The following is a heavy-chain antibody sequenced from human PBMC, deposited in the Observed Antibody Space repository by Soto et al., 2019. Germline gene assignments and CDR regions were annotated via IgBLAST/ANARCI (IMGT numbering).Heavy chain of an antibody. J-gene: IGHJ6*02. CDR3: ARDQGGSSSWYGYYYYYGMDV. CDR1: GYTFTSYG. CDR2: ISAYNGNT. D-gene: IGHD6-13*01. Sequence: EASVKVSCKASGYTFTSYGISWVRQAPGQGLEWMGWISAYNGNTNYAQKLQGRVTMTTDTSTSTAYMELRSLRSDDTAVYYCARDQGGSSSWYGYYYYYGMDVWGQGTTVTVS. V-gene: IGHV1-18*01.